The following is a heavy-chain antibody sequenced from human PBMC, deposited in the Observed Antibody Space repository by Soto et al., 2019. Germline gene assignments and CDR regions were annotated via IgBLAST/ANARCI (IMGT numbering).Heavy chain of an antibody. Sequence: SETLSLTCTVSGGSISGGGYYWSWIRQHPGKGLEWIGYIYYSGSTYHNPSLKSRVTISVDTSKNQFSLHLTSVTVADSAVYYCARAGFYDSSGHYFWLLDSWGQGIRVTVYS. CDR2: IYYSGST. J-gene: IGHJ4*02. D-gene: IGHD3-22*01. CDR1: GGSISGGGYY. V-gene: IGHV4-31*03. CDR3: ARAGFYDSSGHYFWLLDS.